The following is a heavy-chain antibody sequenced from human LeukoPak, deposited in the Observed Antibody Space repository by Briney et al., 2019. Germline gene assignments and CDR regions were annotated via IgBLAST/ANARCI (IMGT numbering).Heavy chain of an antibody. D-gene: IGHD1-26*01. CDR1: GGSISVDY. V-gene: IGHV4-59*01. Sequence: PSETLSLTCTVCGGSISVDYWNWIRQPPGKGLEWIGYTSYSGNTDYKPSLRSRVTMSVDTSKNQLSLKLTSATAADTAVYYCARWHSHGRYFDYWGQGALVTVSS. J-gene: IGHJ4*02. CDR3: ARWHSHGRYFDY. CDR2: TSYSGNT.